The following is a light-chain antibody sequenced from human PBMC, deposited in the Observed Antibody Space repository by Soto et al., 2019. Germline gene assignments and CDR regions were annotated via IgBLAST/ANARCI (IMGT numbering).Light chain of an antibody. CDR2: EKS. J-gene: IGKJ4*01. CDR3: QQYNKWPLT. Sequence: EIVMTQSPATLSVSPGERATLSCRASQSVSNNLAWYQQKPGQAPRLLIYEKSTRATGIPDRFSGSGSGTEFTLTIGSLQSADFAVYSCQQYNKWPLTFGGGTKVEIK. CDR1: QSVSNN. V-gene: IGKV3-15*01.